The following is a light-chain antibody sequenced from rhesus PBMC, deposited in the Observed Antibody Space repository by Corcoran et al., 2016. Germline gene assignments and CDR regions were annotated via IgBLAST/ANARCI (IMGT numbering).Light chain of an antibody. CDR3: QHGYGTPYS. Sequence: DIQMTQSPSALSASVGDRVTFTCRASENVDNHLNWYQQKSGEAPKLLIYKPSTVYSGVPSRLSGSGSGTDYTFTISSLQPEDVATYYCQHGYGTPYSFGQGTKVDIK. CDR2: KPS. CDR1: ENVDNH. V-gene: IGKV1-74*01. J-gene: IGKJ2*01.